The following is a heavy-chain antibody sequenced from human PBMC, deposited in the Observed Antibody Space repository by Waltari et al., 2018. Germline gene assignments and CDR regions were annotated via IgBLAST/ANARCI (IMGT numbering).Heavy chain of an antibody. D-gene: IGHD3-3*01. CDR2: ISYDGSNK. J-gene: IGHJ3*02. CDR1: GFTFSSYD. CDR3: ARDHGTYYDFWSGYWDAFDI. Sequence: QVQLVESGGGVVQPGRSLRLSCAASGFTFSSYDMHWVRQAPGQGPEWVAVISYDGSNKYYADSVKGRFTISRDNSKNTLYLQMNSLRAEDTAVYYCARDHGTYYDFWSGYWDAFDIWGQGTMVTVSS. V-gene: IGHV3-30*16.